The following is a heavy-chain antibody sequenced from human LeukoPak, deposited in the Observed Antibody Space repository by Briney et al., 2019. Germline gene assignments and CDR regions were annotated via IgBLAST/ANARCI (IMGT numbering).Heavy chain of an antibody. CDR1: GFTFSSYW. CDR3: ARVRTRLFDY. J-gene: IGHJ4*02. Sequence: GGPLRLSCAASGFTFSSYWMTWVRQAPGKGLEWVANIKQDGSEKYYVASVKGRFTISRDNAKNSLYLQMNSLRAEDTAVYYCARVRTRLFDYWGQGTLVTVSS. CDR2: IKQDGSEK. V-gene: IGHV3-7*05. D-gene: IGHD2-21*01.